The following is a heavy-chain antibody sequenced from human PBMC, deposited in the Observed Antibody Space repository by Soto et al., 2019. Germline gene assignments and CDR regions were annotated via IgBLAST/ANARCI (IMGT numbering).Heavy chain of an antibody. CDR1: GGTFSNYA. Sequence: QVQLVQSGAEVKGPGSSVKVSCKASGGTFSNYAINGVRQAPGQGLEWMGGILPIFGTAKYAQTVQGRVTITADRSTSTAYMSLSSLRSEDTAVYYCARARGGGTGASCYHYFYDGVDVWDQGTKVTVSS. V-gene: IGHV1-69*06. J-gene: IGHJ6*02. CDR2: ILPIFGTA. CDR3: ARARGGGTGASCYHYFYDGVDV. D-gene: IGHD6-13*01.